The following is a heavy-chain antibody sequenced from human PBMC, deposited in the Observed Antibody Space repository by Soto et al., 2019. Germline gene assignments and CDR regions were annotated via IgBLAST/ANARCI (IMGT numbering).Heavy chain of an antibody. V-gene: IGHV3-23*01. CDR3: AKGGDIVVVPAAMAYFDY. D-gene: IGHD2-2*01. J-gene: IGHJ4*02. CDR2: ISGSGGST. Sequence: EVQLLESGGGLVQPGGSLRLSCAASGFTFSSYAMSWVRQAPGKGLEWVSAISGSGGSTYYADSVKGRFTISRDNSKNTLYLQMNSLRAEDTGVYYCAKGGDIVVVPAAMAYFDYWGQGTLVTVSS. CDR1: GFTFSSYA.